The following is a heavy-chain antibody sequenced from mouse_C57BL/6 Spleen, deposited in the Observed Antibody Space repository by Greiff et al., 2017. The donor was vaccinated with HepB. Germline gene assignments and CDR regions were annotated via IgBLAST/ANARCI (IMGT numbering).Heavy chain of an antibody. Sequence: EVKLVESGAELVRPGASVKLSCTASGFNIKDDYMHWVKQRPEQGLEWIGWIDPENGDTEYASKFQGKATITADTSSNTAYLQLSSLTSEDTAVYYCTTFTDLDGSSYYAMDYWGQGTSVTVSS. CDR2: IDPENGDT. J-gene: IGHJ4*01. CDR3: TTFTDLDGSSYYAMDY. D-gene: IGHD1-1*01. CDR1: GFNIKDDY. V-gene: IGHV14-4*01.